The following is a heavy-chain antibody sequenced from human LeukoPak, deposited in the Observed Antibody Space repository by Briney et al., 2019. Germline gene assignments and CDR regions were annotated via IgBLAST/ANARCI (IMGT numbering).Heavy chain of an antibody. CDR1: GFTFSSHA. J-gene: IGHJ4*02. V-gene: IGHV3-23*01. Sequence: SGGSLRLSCAASGFTFSSHAMSWFRQAPGKGLEWVSAISGSGGSTYYADSVKGRFTISRDNSKNTLYLQMNSLRAEDTAVYYCAKGGMYRPNYFDYWGQGTLVTVSS. D-gene: IGHD1-26*01. CDR3: AKGGMYRPNYFDY. CDR2: ISGSGGST.